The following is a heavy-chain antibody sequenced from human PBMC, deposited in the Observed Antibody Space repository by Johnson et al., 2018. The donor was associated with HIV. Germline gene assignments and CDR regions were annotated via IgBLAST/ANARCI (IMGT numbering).Heavy chain of an antibody. Sequence: QVQLVESGGGVVQPGRSLRLSCAASGFTFSDYYMSWIRQAPGKGLEWVSYISSSGSTIYYADSVKGRFPISRDNSKNTLSLQMISLRAEDTAMYYCARVLWFGELFSRAFDIWGQGTMVTVSS. CDR2: ISSSGSTI. D-gene: IGHD3-10*01. V-gene: IGHV3-11*04. CDR1: GFTFSDYY. J-gene: IGHJ3*02. CDR3: ARVLWFGELFSRAFDI.